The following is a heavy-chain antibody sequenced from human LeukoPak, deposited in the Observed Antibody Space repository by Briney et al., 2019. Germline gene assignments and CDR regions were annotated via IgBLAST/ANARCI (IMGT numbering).Heavy chain of an antibody. Sequence: GRSLRLSCAASGFTFSSYAMHWVRQAPGKGLEWVAVISYDGSNKYYADSVKGRFTISRDNSKNTLYLQMNSPRAEDTAVYYCALLPGYSSGWRPFDYWGQGTLVTVSS. CDR1: GFTFSSYA. D-gene: IGHD6-19*01. V-gene: IGHV3-30-3*01. CDR2: ISYDGSNK. CDR3: ALLPGYSSGWRPFDY. J-gene: IGHJ4*02.